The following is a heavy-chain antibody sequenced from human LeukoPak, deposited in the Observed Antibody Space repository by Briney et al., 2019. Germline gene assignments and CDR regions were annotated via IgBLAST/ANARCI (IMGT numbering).Heavy chain of an antibody. CDR1: GFTFSNYD. D-gene: IGHD2-2*01. V-gene: IGHV3-48*03. J-gene: IGHJ4*02. Sequence: GGSLRLSCAASGFTFSNYDMNWVRQAPGKGLEWVSHISSGGSIKYYADSLMGRFTISRDNAKNSLYLQMNSLRAEDTAVYYCARRYCSSTDCLFDYWGQGTLVTVSS. CDR2: ISSGGSIK. CDR3: ARRYCSSTDCLFDY.